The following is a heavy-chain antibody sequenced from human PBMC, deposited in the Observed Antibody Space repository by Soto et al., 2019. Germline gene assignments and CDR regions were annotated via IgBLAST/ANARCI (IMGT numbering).Heavy chain of an antibody. CDR3: ARVVPGAEAWFGP. CDR2: ISLYSDGT. J-gene: IGHJ5*02. V-gene: IGHV1-18*01. CDR1: GYTFSNYG. Sequence: QVQLVQSGGAAKRPGASVKVSCKTSGYTFSNYGITWVRQAPGQPLEWLALISLYSDGTNYAQKFQGRVSMTTDTSTTTAYMELSSLRSADTAVYYCARVVPGAEAWFGPWGQGTLVTVSS. D-gene: IGHD2-2*01.